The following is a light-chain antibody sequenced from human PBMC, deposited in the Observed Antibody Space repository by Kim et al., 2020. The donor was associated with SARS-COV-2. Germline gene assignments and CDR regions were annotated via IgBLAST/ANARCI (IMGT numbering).Light chain of an antibody. J-gene: IGKJ2*03. CDR3: QQYGSSPLYS. CDR1: QSVSSSY. Sequence: EIVLTKSPGTLYLSPGERATLSCRASQSVSSSYLAWYQQKPGQAPRLLIYGASSRATGIPDRFSGSGSGTDFTLTISRLEPEDFAVYYCQQYGSSPLYSFGQGTKLEI. V-gene: IGKV3-20*01. CDR2: GAS.